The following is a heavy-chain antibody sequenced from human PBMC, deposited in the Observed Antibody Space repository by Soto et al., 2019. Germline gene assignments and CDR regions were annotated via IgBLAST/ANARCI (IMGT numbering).Heavy chain of an antibody. CDR1: GTSMIGFF. D-gene: IGHD6-6*01. J-gene: IGHJ4*02. Sequence: KTSETLSLTCTVSGTSMIGFFWSWVRQPAGKRLEWIGRIYSSGNTNSNPSLKSRVTMSIDTSENLLSLRLTSVTAADTAVYFCVKEEQVGYLDHWGQGTLVTVSS. CDR3: VKEEQVGYLDH. V-gene: IGHV4-4*07. CDR2: IYSSGNT.